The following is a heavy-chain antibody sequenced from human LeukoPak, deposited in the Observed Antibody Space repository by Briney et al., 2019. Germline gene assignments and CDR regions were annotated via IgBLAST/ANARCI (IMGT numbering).Heavy chain of an antibody. CDR1: GYTFTTYG. V-gene: IGHV1-18*01. D-gene: IGHD1-26*01. CDR2: ISSYIGRT. Sequence: ASVKVSCKAFGYTFTTYGLSWVRQAPGQGLEWMGWISSYIGRTDCAQNFQGRLTMTTDTSTNIAYMELRSLTSDDTAVYFCARDRSRWEVSGSMDVWGQGTTVTVSS. CDR3: ARDRSRWEVSGSMDV. J-gene: IGHJ6*02.